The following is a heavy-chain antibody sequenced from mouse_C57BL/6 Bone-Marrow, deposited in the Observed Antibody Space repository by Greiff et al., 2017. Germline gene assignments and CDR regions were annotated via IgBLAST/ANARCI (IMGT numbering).Heavy chain of an antibody. D-gene: IGHD3-1*01. Sequence: QVQLQQPGAELVRPGTSVKLSCKASGYTFTSYWMHWVKQRPGQGLEWIGVIDPSDSYTNYNQKFKGKATLTVDTSSSTAYMQLSSLTSEDSEVYYCRAGTSYWGQGTTLTVSS. CDR2: IDPSDSYT. V-gene: IGHV1-59*01. J-gene: IGHJ2*01. CDR1: GYTFTSYW. CDR3: RAGTSY.